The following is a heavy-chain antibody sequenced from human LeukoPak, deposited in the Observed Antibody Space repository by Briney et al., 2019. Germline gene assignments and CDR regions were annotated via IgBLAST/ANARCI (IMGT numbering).Heavy chain of an antibody. CDR2: IIGSGGST. D-gene: IGHD3-22*01. CDR1: EVTFISYS. V-gene: IGHV3-23*01. CDR3: AKGGITMIVVVIQYYFDY. Sequence: GGSLRLSCAASEVTFISYSMSWFRQAPGKVPHWVSAIIGSGGSTYYADSVKGRFTISRDNSKNTLYLQMNSLRAEDTAVYYCAKGGITMIVVVIQYYFDYWGQGTLVTASS. J-gene: IGHJ4*02.